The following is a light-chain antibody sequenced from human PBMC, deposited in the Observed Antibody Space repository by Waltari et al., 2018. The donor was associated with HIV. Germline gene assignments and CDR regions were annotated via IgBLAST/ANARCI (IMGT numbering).Light chain of an antibody. V-gene: IGLV1-47*01. CDR2: RHD. CDR1: TPTLGGNF. J-gene: IGLJ3*02. Sequence: QSVVTQPPPASRTPGQHISISCSGATPTLGGNFVSCSQQRPGTAPRLLIYRHDQRPSGVPDRFSGSKSATSASLAISGLRSEDEADYHCSTWDNSLSHWVFGGGTKVTVL. CDR3: STWDNSLSHWV.